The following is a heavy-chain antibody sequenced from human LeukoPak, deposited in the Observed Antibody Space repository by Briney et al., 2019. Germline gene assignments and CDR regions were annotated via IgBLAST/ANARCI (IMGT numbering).Heavy chain of an antibody. V-gene: IGHV1-3*01. D-gene: IGHD3-10*01. CDR3: AREGLAGFGELLSPDAFDI. Sequence: GASVKVSCKASGYTFTSYAMHWVRQAPGQRLEWMGWINAGNGNTKYSQKFQGRVTITRDTSASTAYMELSGLRSEDTAVYYCAREGLAGFGELLSPDAFDIWGQGTMVTVSS. CDR2: INAGNGNT. CDR1: GYTFTSYA. J-gene: IGHJ3*02.